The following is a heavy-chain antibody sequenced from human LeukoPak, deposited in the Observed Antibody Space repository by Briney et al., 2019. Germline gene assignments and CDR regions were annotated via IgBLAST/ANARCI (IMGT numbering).Heavy chain of an antibody. CDR3: ARGHSERWPSGNYYYYMDV. V-gene: IGHV1-8*03. Sequence: ASVKVSCKASGYTFTSYDINWVRQATGQGLEWMGWMNPNSGNTGYAQKFQGRVTITRNTSISTAYMELSSLRSEDTAVYYCARGHSERWPSGNYYYYMDVWGKGTTVTVSS. J-gene: IGHJ6*03. CDR1: GYTFTSYD. CDR2: MNPNSGNT. D-gene: IGHD5-24*01.